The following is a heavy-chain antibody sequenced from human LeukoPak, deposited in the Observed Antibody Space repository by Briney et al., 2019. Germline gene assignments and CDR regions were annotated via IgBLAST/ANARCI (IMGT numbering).Heavy chain of an antibody. V-gene: IGHV1-2*02. CDR3: ARVLSEVFRGAPRWFDP. CDR2: INPNSGGT. D-gene: IGHD3-10*01. Sequence: ASVKVSCKASGYTFTGYYMHWVRQAPGQGLEWMGWINPNSGGTNYAQKFQGRVTMTRDPSISTAYVELSRLRSDDTAVYYCARVLSEVFRGAPRWFDPWGQGTLVTVSS. CDR1: GYTFTGYY. J-gene: IGHJ5*02.